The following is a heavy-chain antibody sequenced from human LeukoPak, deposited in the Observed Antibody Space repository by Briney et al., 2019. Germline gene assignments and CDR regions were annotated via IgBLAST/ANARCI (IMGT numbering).Heavy chain of an antibody. CDR3: VKQLGYCSDGSCYFPY. D-gene: IGHD2-15*01. CDR1: GFTFSSSA. CDR2: ISNNGGYT. V-gene: IGHV3-23*01. J-gene: IGHJ4*02. Sequence: GGSLRLSCAASGFTFSSSAMSWVRQAPGKGLEWVSAISNNGGYTYYADSVQGRFTISRDNSKSTLCLQMNSLRAEDTAVYYCVKQLGYCSDGSCYFPYWGQGTLVTVSS.